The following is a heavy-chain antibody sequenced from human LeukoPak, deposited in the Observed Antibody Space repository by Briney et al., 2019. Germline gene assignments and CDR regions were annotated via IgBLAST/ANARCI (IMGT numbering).Heavy chain of an antibody. Sequence: ASVKVSCKASGYTFTSYAIHWVCQAPGQRLEWMGWINAGNGQTKYSQKFQRRVTITRDTSASTAYMELSSLRSEDTAVYYCARAGVVEMATIGFDYWGQGTLVTVSS. CDR2: INAGNGQT. J-gene: IGHJ4*02. CDR1: GYTFTSYA. D-gene: IGHD5-24*01. V-gene: IGHV1-3*01. CDR3: ARAGVVEMATIGFDY.